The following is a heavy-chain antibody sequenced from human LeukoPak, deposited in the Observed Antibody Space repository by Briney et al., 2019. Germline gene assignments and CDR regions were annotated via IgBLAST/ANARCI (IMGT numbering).Heavy chain of an antibody. J-gene: IGHJ5*02. Sequence: ASPKVSSMPSRYTFTTYVISSVRPAPRQGLVWVGWVRAYNGNTSYAQNLQGRVTMTTDTSTSTVYMELRILRSDDTAVYYCARVVVAATSHNWCDPWGEGTLVTVSS. D-gene: IGHD2-15*01. CDR3: ARVVVAATSHNWCDP. CDR1: RYTFTTYV. V-gene: IGHV1-18*01. CDR2: VRAYNGNT.